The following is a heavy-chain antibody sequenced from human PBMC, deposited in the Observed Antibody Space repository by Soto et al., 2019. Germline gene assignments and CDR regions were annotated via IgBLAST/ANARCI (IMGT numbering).Heavy chain of an antibody. CDR3: AREATFYDFGSGYYPSFDY. Sequence: QVQLVESGGGVVQPGRSLRLSCAASGFTFSSYAMHWVRQAPGKGLEWVAVISYDGSNKYYADSVKGRFTISRDNSKNTLYLQMTSLRAEDTVVYYCAREATFYDFGSGYYPSFDYWGQGPLVPVSS. J-gene: IGHJ4*02. CDR2: ISYDGSNK. V-gene: IGHV3-30-3*01. CDR1: GFTFSSYA. D-gene: IGHD3-3*01.